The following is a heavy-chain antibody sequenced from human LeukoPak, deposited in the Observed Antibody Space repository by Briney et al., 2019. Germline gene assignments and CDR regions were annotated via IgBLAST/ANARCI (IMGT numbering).Heavy chain of an antibody. CDR2: IKQDGSEK. CDR3: RTIIAVAEYGPFDY. CDR1: GFTFSSYW. D-gene: IGHD6-19*01. J-gene: IGHJ4*02. Sequence: QTGGSLRLSCAASGFTFSSYWMSWVRQAPGKGLEWVANIKQDGSEKYYVDSVKGRFTISRDNAKNSLYLQMNSLRAEDTAVYYCRTIIAVAEYGPFDYWGQGTLVTVSS. V-gene: IGHV3-7*01.